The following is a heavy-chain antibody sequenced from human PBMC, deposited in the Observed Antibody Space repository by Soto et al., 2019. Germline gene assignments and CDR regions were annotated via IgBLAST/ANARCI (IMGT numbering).Heavy chain of an antibody. Sequence: QVQLVESGGGVVQPGRSLRLSCVASGFRFSGYGMYWVRQAPGKGLEGVARITFDGSNQFYGDSVKGRFTISRDDSKNTLYLQMNSLRSEDTALYYCAKDMGADYWGHGTPVIVSS. D-gene: IGHD3-16*01. CDR2: ITFDGSNQ. J-gene: IGHJ4*01. CDR3: AKDMGADY. CDR1: GFRFSGYG. V-gene: IGHV3-30*18.